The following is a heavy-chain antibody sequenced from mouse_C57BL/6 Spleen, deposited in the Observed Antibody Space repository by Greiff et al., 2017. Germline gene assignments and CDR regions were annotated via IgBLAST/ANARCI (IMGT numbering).Heavy chain of an antibody. CDR1: GYSFTGYY. CDR2: INPSTGGT. CDR3: ARRDRKSDYDAFDD. D-gene: IGHD2-4*01. Sequence: EVQLQQSGPELVKPGASVKISCKASGYSFTGYYMNWVKQSPEKSLEWIGEINPSTGGTTYNQKFKAKATLTVDKSSSTAYMQLKSLTSEDAAVYYCARRDRKSDYDAFDDWGQGTTLTVSS. V-gene: IGHV1-42*01. J-gene: IGHJ2*01.